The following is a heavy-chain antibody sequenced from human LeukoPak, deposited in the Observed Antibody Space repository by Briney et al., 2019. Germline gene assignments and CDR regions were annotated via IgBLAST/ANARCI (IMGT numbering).Heavy chain of an antibody. Sequence: PGRPLRLSCAASGFTFSSYAMHWVRQAPGKGLEWVANIKQDGSEKYYVDSVKGRFTISRDNAKNSLYLQMNSLRAEDTAVYYCARDCSGGTCYSQYYYGMDVWGQGTTVTVSS. D-gene: IGHD2-15*01. V-gene: IGHV3-7*03. CDR3: ARDCSGGTCYSQYYYGMDV. CDR2: IKQDGSEK. J-gene: IGHJ6*02. CDR1: GFTFSSYA.